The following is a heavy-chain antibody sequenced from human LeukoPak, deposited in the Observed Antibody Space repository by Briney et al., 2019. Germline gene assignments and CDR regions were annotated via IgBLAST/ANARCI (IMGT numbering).Heavy chain of an antibody. CDR2: IYYSGST. D-gene: IGHD3-3*01. CDR3: ARVSKTIFGVVIIDYYYYMDV. J-gene: IGHJ6*03. V-gene: IGHV4-59*08. CDR1: GGSIGSYY. Sequence: SETLSLTCTVSGGSIGSYYWSWIRQPPGKGLEWIGYIYYSGSTNYNPSLKSRVTISVDTSKNQFSLKLSSVTAADTAVYYCARVSKTIFGVVIIDYYYYMDVWGKGTTVTVSS.